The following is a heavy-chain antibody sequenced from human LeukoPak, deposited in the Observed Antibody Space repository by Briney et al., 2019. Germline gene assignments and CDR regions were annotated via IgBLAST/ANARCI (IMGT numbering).Heavy chain of an antibody. Sequence: SETLSLTCTVSGDSIRSNYWSWIRQYPGKGLEWIGYLYYSGSTNYNPSLQSRVSTSVDTSKNQFSLSLSSVTAADTAVYYCARLDSSGWGDWFDPWGQGTLVTVSS. D-gene: IGHD6-19*01. V-gene: IGHV4-59*12. CDR1: GDSIRSNY. J-gene: IGHJ5*02. CDR3: ARLDSSGWGDWFDP. CDR2: LYYSGST.